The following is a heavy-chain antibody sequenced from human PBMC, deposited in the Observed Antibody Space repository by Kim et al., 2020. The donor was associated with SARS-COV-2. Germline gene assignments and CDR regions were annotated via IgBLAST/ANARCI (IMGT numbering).Heavy chain of an antibody. CDR1: GFTVSSNN. V-gene: IGHV3-53*01. CDR3: ATSPNDSNMH. J-gene: IGHJ1*01. CDR2: IYSGGSA. D-gene: IGHD2-21*02. Sequence: GGSLRLSCAASGFTVSSNNMIWVRQAPGKGLAWVALIYSGGSASYPDSVKGRFTISRDISRNMLYLQMNSLRAEDTAVYYCATSPNDSNMHWGPGTLVTVSS.